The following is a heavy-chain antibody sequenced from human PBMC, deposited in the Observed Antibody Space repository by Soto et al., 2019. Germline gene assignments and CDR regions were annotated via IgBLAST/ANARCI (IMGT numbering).Heavy chain of an antibody. D-gene: IGHD3-3*01. Sequence: SETLSLTCAVSGGSISSFHWSWIRQPPGKGLEWIGHIYYSGSTNYNPSLKSRVTISVDTSKNQFSLKLSSVTAADTAVYYCARGYLAYYDFWRGYYPALIFDIWGQGTMVTVSS. V-gene: IGHV4-59*01. CDR1: GGSISSFH. CDR3: ARGYLAYYDFWRGYYPALIFDI. J-gene: IGHJ3*02. CDR2: IYYSGST.